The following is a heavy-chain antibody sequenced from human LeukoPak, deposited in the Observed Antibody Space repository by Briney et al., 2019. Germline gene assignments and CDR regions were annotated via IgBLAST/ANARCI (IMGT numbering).Heavy chain of an antibody. CDR2: ISGRSDTI. Sequence: PGGSLRLSCAASGFTFSSYNMNWVRQAPGKGLEWVSYISGRSDTIYYADSVKGRFIISRDNAKKSLYLQMNSLRAEDTAVYYCARDRLGAEYDYWGQGTLVSVSS. CDR1: GFTFSSYN. J-gene: IGHJ4*02. CDR3: ARDRLGAEYDY. D-gene: IGHD3-16*01. V-gene: IGHV3-48*04.